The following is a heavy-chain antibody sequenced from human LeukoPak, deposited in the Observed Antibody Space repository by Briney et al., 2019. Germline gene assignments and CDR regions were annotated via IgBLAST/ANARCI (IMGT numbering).Heavy chain of an antibody. CDR1: GFMFSSNW. CDR3: ARDRDYAFDY. V-gene: IGHV3-48*02. D-gene: IGHD4-17*01. J-gene: IGHJ4*02. CDR2: IDSDTYGNTI. Sequence: PGGSLRLSCAASGFMFSSNWMSWVRQAPGKGLEWISYIDSDTYGNTIYYPHTVKGRFTISRDNAKNSLYLQMDSLRDEDTAVYYCARDRDYAFDYWGQGTLVTVSS.